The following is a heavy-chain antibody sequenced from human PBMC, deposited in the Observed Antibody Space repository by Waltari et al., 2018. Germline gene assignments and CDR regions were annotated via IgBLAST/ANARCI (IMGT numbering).Heavy chain of an antibody. CDR1: GFTFSSYG. CDR3: AKDRGSSYHGMDV. CDR2: ISYDGSNK. J-gene: IGHJ6*02. V-gene: IGHV3-30*18. Sequence: QVQLVESGGGVVQPGRSLRLSCAASGFTFSSYGMHWVRQAPGKGLEWVAVISYDGSNKYYAGYVKGRFTNSRDNSKNTLYLQMNSLRAEDTAVYYCAKDRGSSYHGMDVWGQGTTVTVSS. D-gene: IGHD6-13*01.